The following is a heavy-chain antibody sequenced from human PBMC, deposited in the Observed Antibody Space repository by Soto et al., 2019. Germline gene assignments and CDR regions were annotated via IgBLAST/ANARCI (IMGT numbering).Heavy chain of an antibody. V-gene: IGHV1-18*01. D-gene: IGHD2-2*01. CDR2: ISAYNGNT. J-gene: IGHJ4*02. CDR1: GYTFTSYG. Sequence: ASVKVSCKASGYTFTSYGISWVRQAPGQGLEWMGWISAYNGNTKYSQKFQGRVTITRDTSASTAYMELSSLRSEDTAVYYCARSVYCSSTSCYGYFDYWGQGTLVTVSS. CDR3: ARSVYCSSTSCYGYFDY.